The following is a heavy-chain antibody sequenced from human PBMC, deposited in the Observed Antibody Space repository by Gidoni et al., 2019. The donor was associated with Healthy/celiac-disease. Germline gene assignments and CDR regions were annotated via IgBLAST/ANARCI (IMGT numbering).Heavy chain of an antibody. J-gene: IGHJ6*02. V-gene: IGHV1-2*04. CDR1: GYTFTGYE. Sequence: QVQLVQSGAEVKKPGAAVKVSCKASGYTFTGYETHWVRQAPGQGLEWMGWINPNSGGTNYAQKFQGWVTMTRDTSLSTAYMELSRLRSDDTAVYYCARGDIVVVPAATLNYYYYGMDVWGQGTTVTVSS. D-gene: IGHD2-2*01. CDR3: ARGDIVVVPAATLNYYYYGMDV. CDR2: INPNSGGT.